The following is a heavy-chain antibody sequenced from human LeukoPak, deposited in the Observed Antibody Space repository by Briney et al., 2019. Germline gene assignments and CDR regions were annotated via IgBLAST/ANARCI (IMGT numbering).Heavy chain of an antibody. CDR3: ARENSGSYREFDY. CDR2: IYPSGST. V-gene: IGHV4-4*07. CDR1: GGSISSYY. Sequence: SETLSLTCTVSGGSISSYYWTWIRQPAGKGLEWIGRIYPSGSTNYNPSLKSRVTMSVDTSKNQSSLKLSSVTAADTAVYYCARENSGSYREFDYWGQGTLVAVSS. J-gene: IGHJ4*02. D-gene: IGHD1-26*01.